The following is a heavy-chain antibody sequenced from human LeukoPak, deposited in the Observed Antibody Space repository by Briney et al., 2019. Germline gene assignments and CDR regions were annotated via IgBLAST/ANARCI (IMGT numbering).Heavy chain of an antibody. CDR1: GFTFSSYS. V-gene: IGHV3-48*04. CDR3: ARELRTPYDILGRGNAFDI. J-gene: IGHJ3*02. CDR2: ISCSGSTI. D-gene: IGHD3-9*01. Sequence: PGGSLRLSCAASGFTFSSYSMNWVRQAPGKGLEWVSYISCSGSTIYYADSVKGRFTISRDNAKKSLYLQVNSLRAEDTAVYYCARELRTPYDILGRGNAFDIWGQGTMVTVSS.